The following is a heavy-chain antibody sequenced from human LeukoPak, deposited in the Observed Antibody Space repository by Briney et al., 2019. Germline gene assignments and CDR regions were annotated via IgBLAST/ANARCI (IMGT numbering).Heavy chain of an antibody. CDR3: AHRVVADDALDY. V-gene: IGHV2-5*02. J-gene: IGHJ4*02. Sequence: SGPTLVNPTQTLTLTCDFSGFSLNTGGVGVGWIRQPPGKALEWLALIYWDDDKRYSPSLKSRLTITKDTSKNQVVLTMTNMDPADTATYYCAHRVVADDALDYWGQGTLVTVSS. D-gene: IGHD2-15*01. CDR1: GFSLNTGGVG. CDR2: IYWDDDK.